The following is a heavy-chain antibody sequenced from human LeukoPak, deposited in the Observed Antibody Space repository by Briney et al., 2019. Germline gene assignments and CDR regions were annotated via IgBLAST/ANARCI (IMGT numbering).Heavy chain of an antibody. V-gene: IGHV1-2*02. CDR3: ARAVHYYDSSGYYYFGY. Sequence: ASVKVSCKASGYTFTGYYMHWVRQAPGQGLEWMGWINPNSGGTNYAQKFQGRVTMTRDTSISTAHMELSRLRSDDTAVYYCARAVHYYDSSGYYYFGYWGQGTLVTVSS. CDR2: INPNSGGT. J-gene: IGHJ4*02. D-gene: IGHD3-22*01. CDR1: GYTFTGYY.